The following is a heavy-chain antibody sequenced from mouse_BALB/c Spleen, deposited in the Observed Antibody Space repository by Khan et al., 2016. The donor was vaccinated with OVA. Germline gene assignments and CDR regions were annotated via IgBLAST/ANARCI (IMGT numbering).Heavy chain of an antibody. CDR1: GYTFTSYW. CDR3: ARGYCGNYGFAY. CDR2: IFPGTGTT. D-gene: IGHD2-1*01. J-gene: IGHJ3*01. Sequence: QVQLQQPGAELVKPGASVKLSCKTSGYTFTSYWIQWVKQRPGQGLGWIGQIFPGTGTTYYNENFKGKATMTVDTSSNTAYMQFSSLTSEDSAVYVCARGYCGNYGFAYWGQGTLVTVSP. V-gene: IGHV1S132*01.